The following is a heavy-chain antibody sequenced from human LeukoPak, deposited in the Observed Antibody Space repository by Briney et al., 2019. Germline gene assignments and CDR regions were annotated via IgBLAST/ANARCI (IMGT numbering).Heavy chain of an antibody. CDR1: GYSFTSYW. J-gene: IGHJ4*02. CDR2: IYPGDSDT. D-gene: IGHD3-9*01. V-gene: IGHV5-51*01. Sequence: GESLKISCKGSGYSFTSYWIGWVRQLPGKGLEWMGIIYPGDSDTRYSPSFQGQVTISADKSISTAYLQWSSLKASDTAMYYCARHGMPDDILTGPPFDSWGQGTLVTVSS. CDR3: ARHGMPDDILTGPPFDS.